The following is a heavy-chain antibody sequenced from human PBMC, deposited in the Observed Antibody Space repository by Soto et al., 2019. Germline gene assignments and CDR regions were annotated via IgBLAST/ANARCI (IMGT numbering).Heavy chain of an antibody. Sequence: PGGSLSLSCAASGFPFSNAWMSWVRQAPGKGLEWVGRIKSKTDGGTTDYAAPVKGRFTISRDDSKNTLYLQMNSLKTEDTAVYYCTTDLYYDYIWGSYRSYYFDYWGQGTLVTVSS. V-gene: IGHV3-15*01. CDR2: IKSKTDGGTT. D-gene: IGHD3-16*02. CDR3: TTDLYYDYIWGSYRSYYFDY. CDR1: GFPFSNAW. J-gene: IGHJ4*02.